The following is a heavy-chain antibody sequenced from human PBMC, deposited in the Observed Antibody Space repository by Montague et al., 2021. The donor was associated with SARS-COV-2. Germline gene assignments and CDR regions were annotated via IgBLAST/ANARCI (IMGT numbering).Heavy chain of an antibody. J-gene: IGHJ3*02. CDR2: ISYDGSNK. CDR1: GFIFSSYA. CDR3: ARDFNSNTGVGFDI. Sequence: SLRLSCAASGFIFSSYAMHWVRQAPGKGLEWVAVISYDGSNKHYLDSVRGRFTISRDNSKNPLYVQMNSLRVEDSAVYYCARDFNSNTGVGFDIWGQGTMVTVSS. D-gene: IGHD6-13*01. V-gene: IGHV3-30*04.